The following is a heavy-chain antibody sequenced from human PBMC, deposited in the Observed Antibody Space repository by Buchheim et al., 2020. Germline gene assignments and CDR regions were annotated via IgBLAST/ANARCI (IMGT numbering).Heavy chain of an antibody. D-gene: IGHD3-22*01. CDR1: GASISSNNW. Sequence: QVQLQESGPGLVKPSGTLSLTCTVSGASISSNNWWSWVRQPPGEGVEGIGEVYYSGSTNYNPSLKSRLNISVDVSNNEFSLKLNSVTAADTGVYYCARAITMSPWGQGTL. V-gene: IGHV4-4*02. CDR3: ARAITMSP. J-gene: IGHJ5*02. CDR2: VYYSGST.